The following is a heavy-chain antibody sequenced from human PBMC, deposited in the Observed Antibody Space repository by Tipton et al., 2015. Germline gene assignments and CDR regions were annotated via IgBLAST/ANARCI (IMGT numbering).Heavy chain of an antibody. J-gene: IGHJ4*02. CDR3: AKDDSYGYDGYFDY. CDR1: GFTFSSYG. D-gene: IGHD5-18*01. CDR2: ISYHGSDK. Sequence: SLRLSCAASGFTFSSYGMHWVRQAPGKGLEWVAVISYHGSDKYYADSVKGRFTISRDNSKNTLYLQMNSLRAEDTAVYYCAKDDSYGYDGYFDYWGQGTLVTVSS. V-gene: IGHV3-30*18.